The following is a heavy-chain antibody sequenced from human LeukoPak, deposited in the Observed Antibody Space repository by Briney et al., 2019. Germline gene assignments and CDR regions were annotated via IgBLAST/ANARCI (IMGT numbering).Heavy chain of an antibody. CDR3: ARGRLSTGTMFDP. Sequence: GASVKVSCRASGYTFTSYGISWRRQAPGQGLEWMGWISAYNGNTNYAQKLQGRVTMTTDTSTSTAYMDLRSLRSDDTAVYYCARGRLSTGTMFDPWGQGTLVTVSS. J-gene: IGHJ5*02. CDR1: GYTFTSYG. D-gene: IGHD1-7*01. V-gene: IGHV1-18*01. CDR2: ISAYNGNT.